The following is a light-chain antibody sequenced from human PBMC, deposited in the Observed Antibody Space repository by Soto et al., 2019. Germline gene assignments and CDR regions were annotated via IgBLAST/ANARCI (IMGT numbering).Light chain of an antibody. V-gene: IGKV3-15*01. CDR1: QSLTNN. J-gene: IGKJ4*01. CDR3: QQYNAWPLT. CDR2: FAS. Sequence: EIVMTQSPAALSVSPGEKATLSCRASQSLTNNLAWYQQKPGQGPRLLIYFASTRATGVPARFSGSGSGTEFSLPISSLQSEDFASYYCQQYNAWPLTFGGGTKVETK.